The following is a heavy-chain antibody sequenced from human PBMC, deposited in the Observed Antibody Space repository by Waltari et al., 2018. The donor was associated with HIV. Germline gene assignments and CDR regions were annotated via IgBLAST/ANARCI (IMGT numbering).Heavy chain of an antibody. CDR1: GYTFTGYY. V-gene: IGHV1-2*02. Sequence: QVQLVQSGAEVKKPGASVKVSCKPSGYTFTGYYMPWVRPAPGQGLEWMGWINPNSGGTNYAQKFQGRVTMTRDTSISTAYMELSRLRSDDTAVYYCARDLLSSSWYLWFDPWGQGTLVTVSS. CDR3: ARDLLSSSWYLWFDP. CDR2: INPNSGGT. J-gene: IGHJ5*02. D-gene: IGHD6-13*01.